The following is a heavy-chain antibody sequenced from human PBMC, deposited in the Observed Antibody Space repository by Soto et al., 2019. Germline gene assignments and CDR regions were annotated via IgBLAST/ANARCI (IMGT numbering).Heavy chain of an antibody. V-gene: IGHV3-33*01. J-gene: IGHJ4*02. CDR3: ARDKGFTVY. CDR2: IWYDGSNK. CDR1: GFTFSSYG. Sequence: QVQLVESGGGVVQPGRSLRLSCAASGFTFSSYGMYWVRQAPGKGLEWVAVIWYDGSNKYYEDPVKGRFTISRDNSKNTLYLQMNSLRAEDTAVYYCARDKGFTVYWGQGTLVTVSS. D-gene: IGHD2-15*01.